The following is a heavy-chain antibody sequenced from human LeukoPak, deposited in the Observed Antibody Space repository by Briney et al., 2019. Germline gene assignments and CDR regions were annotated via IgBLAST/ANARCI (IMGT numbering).Heavy chain of an antibody. V-gene: IGHV4-34*01. Sequence: SETLSLTCAVYGGSFSGYYWSWIRHPPGKGLEWIGEINHSGSTNYNPSLKSRVTISVDTSKNQFSLKLSSVTAADTAVYYCARVSAAAGTSWFDPWGQGTLVTVSS. CDR3: ARVSAAAGTSWFDP. D-gene: IGHD6-13*01. CDR2: INHSGST. J-gene: IGHJ5*02. CDR1: GGSFSGYY.